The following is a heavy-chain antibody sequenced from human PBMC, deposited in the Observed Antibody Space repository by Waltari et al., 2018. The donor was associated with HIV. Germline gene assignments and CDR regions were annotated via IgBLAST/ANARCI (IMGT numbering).Heavy chain of an antibody. J-gene: IGHJ4*02. Sequence: QVQLQQWGAGLLKPSETLSLTCAVYGGSFSGYYWSWIRQPPGTGLEWIGEINHSGSTNYNPSLKSRVTISVDTSKNQFSLKLSSVTAADTAVYYCARTSPVTYYYDSSGYYYGYWGQGTLVTVSS. CDR3: ARTSPVTYYYDSSGYYYGY. V-gene: IGHV4-34*01. CDR1: GGSFSGYY. CDR2: INHSGST. D-gene: IGHD3-22*01.